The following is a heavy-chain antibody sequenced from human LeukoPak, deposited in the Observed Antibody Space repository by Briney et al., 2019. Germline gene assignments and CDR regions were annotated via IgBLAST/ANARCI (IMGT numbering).Heavy chain of an antibody. CDR1: GGTFSSYA. D-gene: IGHD3-22*01. V-gene: IGHV1-69*05. Sequence: ASVKVSCKASGGTFSSYAISWVRQAPGQGLEWMGGIIPIFGTANYAQKFQGRVTITTDESTSTAYMELSSLRSEDTAVYYCARDAGGYYTYFDYWGQGTLVTVSS. CDR3: ARDAGGYYTYFDY. J-gene: IGHJ4*02. CDR2: IIPIFGTA.